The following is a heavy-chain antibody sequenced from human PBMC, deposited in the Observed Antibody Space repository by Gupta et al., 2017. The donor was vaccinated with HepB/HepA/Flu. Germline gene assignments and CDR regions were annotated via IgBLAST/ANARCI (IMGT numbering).Heavy chain of an antibody. CDR1: GFTFSTYA. V-gene: IGHV3-23*01. J-gene: IGHJ4*02. CDR2: ISGGGDNT. Sequence: EVHVLESGGGLVQPGGSLRLTCEASGFTFSTYAMTWVRQAPGKGLEWVSGISGGGDNTYYADSVKGRFTISRDNSKNTLYLQIDSLRADDTAIYFCAKAVGIYLYSFNYWGQGTLVTVSS. D-gene: IGHD3-10*01. CDR3: AKAVGIYLYSFNY.